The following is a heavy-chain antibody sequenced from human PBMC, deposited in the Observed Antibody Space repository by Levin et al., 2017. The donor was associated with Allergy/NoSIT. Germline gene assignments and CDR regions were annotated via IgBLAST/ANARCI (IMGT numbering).Heavy chain of an antibody. Sequence: QTGGSLRLSCAASGFTFSSYAMHWVRQAPGKGLEWVAVISYDGSNKYYADSVKGRFTISRDNSKNTLYLQMNSLRAEDTAVYFFARDVVSLVVVTASYFFDPWGQGTLVTVSS. CDR2: ISYDGSNK. CDR3: ARDVVSLVVVTASYFFDP. D-gene: IGHD2-21*02. V-gene: IGHV3-30-3*01. J-gene: IGHJ5*02. CDR1: GFTFSSYA.